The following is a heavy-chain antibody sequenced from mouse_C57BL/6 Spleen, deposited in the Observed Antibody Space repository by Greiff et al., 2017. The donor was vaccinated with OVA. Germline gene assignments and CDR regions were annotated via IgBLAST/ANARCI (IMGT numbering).Heavy chain of an antibody. D-gene: IGHD1-1*01. Sequence: QVQLQQPGTELVKPGASVKLSCKASGYTFTSYWMHWVKQRPGQGLEWIGNINPSNGGTNYNEKFKSKATLTVDKSSSTAYMQLSSLTSEDSAVYYCARSGHYGSSENAWFAYWGQGTLVTVSA. CDR1: GYTFTSYW. CDR3: ARSGHYGSSENAWFAY. V-gene: IGHV1-53*01. CDR2: INPSNGGT. J-gene: IGHJ3*01.